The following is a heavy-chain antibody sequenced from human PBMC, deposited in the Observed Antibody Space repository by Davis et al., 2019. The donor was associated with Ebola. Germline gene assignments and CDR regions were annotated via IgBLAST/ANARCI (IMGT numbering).Heavy chain of an antibody. Sequence: SSVPVSRQASRCTLRSYAISWVRQAPGQGLEWMGRIIPILGIANYAQKFQGRVTITADKSTSTAYMELSSLRSEDTAVYYCAALDSSSWYGRLWDYWGQGTLVTVSS. CDR2: IIPILGIA. CDR3: AALDSSSWYGRLWDY. D-gene: IGHD6-13*01. CDR1: RCTLRSYA. J-gene: IGHJ4*02. V-gene: IGHV1-69*04.